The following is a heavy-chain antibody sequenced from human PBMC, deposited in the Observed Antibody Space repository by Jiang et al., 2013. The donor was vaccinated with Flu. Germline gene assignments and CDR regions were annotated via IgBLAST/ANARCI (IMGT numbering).Heavy chain of an antibody. D-gene: IGHD3-10*01. J-gene: IGHJ6*02. V-gene: IGHV4-59*01. CDR1: GGSISSYY. Sequence: SGGSISSYYWSWIRQPPGKGLEWIGYIYYSGSTNYNPSLKSRVTISVDTSKNQFSLKLSSVTAADTAVYYCARDPMGLGSGSYFFYGMDVWGQGTTVTVSS. CDR3: ARDPMGLGSGSYFFYGMDV. CDR2: IYYSGST.